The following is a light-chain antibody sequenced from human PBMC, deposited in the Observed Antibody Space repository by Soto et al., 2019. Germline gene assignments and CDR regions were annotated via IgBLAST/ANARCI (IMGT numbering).Light chain of an antibody. CDR1: QSVSNNY. V-gene: IGKV3-20*01. CDR2: GAS. Sequence: EIVLTQSPGTLSLSAGEGATLSCRASQSVSNNYLAWYQQKPGQAPRLIIYGASNRATGIADRFSGSGSGTDFTLTISRLEPEAFAVYYCQQYGSSGTFGQGTKVDNK. J-gene: IGKJ1*01. CDR3: QQYGSSGT.